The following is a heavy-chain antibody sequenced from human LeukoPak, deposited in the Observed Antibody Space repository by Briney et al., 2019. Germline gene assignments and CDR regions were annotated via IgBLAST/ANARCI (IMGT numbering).Heavy chain of an antibody. Sequence: RASVKVSCKASGYTFTSYGISWVRQAPGQGLEWMGWINPNSGGTNYAQKFQGRVTMTRDTSISTAYMELSRLRSDDTAVYYCVRARGIAVAKYYFDYWGQGTLVTVSS. CDR3: VRARGIAVAKYYFDY. CDR2: INPNSGGT. V-gene: IGHV1-2*02. CDR1: GYTFTSYG. D-gene: IGHD6-19*01. J-gene: IGHJ4*02.